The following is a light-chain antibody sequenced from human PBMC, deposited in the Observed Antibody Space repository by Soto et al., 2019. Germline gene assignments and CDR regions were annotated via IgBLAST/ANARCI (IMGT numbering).Light chain of an antibody. V-gene: IGLV2-14*03. Sequence: QSALTQPDSVSDSPGQSITISCTGTSSDVGGSNFVSWYQQHPGKPPKLIIYDVANRPSGASNRFSGSKSGSTASLIIARLQTDDEAEYYCVSYTSSTTYVFGTGTKVTVL. CDR3: VSYTSSTTYV. J-gene: IGLJ1*01. CDR1: SSDVGGSNF. CDR2: DVA.